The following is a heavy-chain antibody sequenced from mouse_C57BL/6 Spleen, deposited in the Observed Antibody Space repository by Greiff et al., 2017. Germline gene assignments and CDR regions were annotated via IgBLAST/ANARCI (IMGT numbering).Heavy chain of an antibody. Sequence: EVQLQQSGPVLVKPGASVKMSCKASGYTFTDYYMNWVKQSHGKSLEWLGVINPYNGGTSYNQKFKGKATLTVYKSSSTAYMELNSLTSEDSAVYYCARWDYGSRGAMDYWGQGTSVTVSS. J-gene: IGHJ4*01. D-gene: IGHD1-1*01. CDR3: ARWDYGSRGAMDY. CDR1: GYTFTDYY. CDR2: INPYNGGT. V-gene: IGHV1-19*01.